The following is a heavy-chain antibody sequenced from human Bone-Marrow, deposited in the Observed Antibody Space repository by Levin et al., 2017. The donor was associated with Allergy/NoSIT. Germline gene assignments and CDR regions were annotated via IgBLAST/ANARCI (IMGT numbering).Heavy chain of an antibody. J-gene: IGHJ6*02. D-gene: IGHD1-14*01. CDR3: TTEGISEIRYYYNGMDV. Sequence: PGGSLRLSCAASGITFTNAWMTWVRQVPGKGLEWVGRIKSKVNGGAADYAAPVKGRFTISRDDSKDTVYLQMNSLKTEDTAVYYCTTEGISEIRYYYNGMDVWGQGTTVTVSS. V-gene: IGHV3-15*01. CDR1: GITFTNAW. CDR2: IKSKVNGGAA.